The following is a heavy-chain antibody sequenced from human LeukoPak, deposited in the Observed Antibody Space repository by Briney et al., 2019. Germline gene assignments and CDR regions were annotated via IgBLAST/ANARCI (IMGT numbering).Heavy chain of an antibody. CDR3: ARDEGRAMVRGVTYGMDV. CDR2: TNPNSGGT. V-gene: IGHV1-2*02. CDR1: GYTFTGYY. Sequence: EASVKVSCKASGYTFTGYYMHWVRQAPGQGLEWMGWTNPNSGGTNYAQKFQGRVTMTRDTSISTAYMELSRLRSDDTAVYYCARDEGRAMVRGVTYGMDVWGQGTTVTVSS. J-gene: IGHJ6*02. D-gene: IGHD3-10*01.